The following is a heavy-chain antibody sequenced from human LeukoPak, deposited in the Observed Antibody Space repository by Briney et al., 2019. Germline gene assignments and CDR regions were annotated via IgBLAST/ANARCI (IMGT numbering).Heavy chain of an antibody. V-gene: IGHV4-34*01. CDR1: GGSFSGYY. Sequence: PSETLSLTCAVYGGSFSGYYWSWIRQPPGKGLEWIGEINHSGSTNYNPSLKSRVTISVDTSKNQFSLKLSSVTDADTAVYYCARGKLWFGELLSANDYWGQGTLVTVSS. CDR3: ARGKLWFGELLSANDY. J-gene: IGHJ4*02. D-gene: IGHD3-10*01. CDR2: INHSGST.